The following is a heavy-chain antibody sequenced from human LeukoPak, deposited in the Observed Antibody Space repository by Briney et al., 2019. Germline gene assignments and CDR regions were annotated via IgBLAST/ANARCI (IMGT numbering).Heavy chain of an antibody. V-gene: IGHV3-23*01. J-gene: IGHJ4*02. Sequence: GGSLRLSCAASGFTFSNYAMSWVRQAPGKGLEWVSVISAGGGSTSYADSVNGRFTISRENSKNTLYLQMDSLRAEDTAVYYCAKAGVLTLVRGVIVDYWGQGTLVTVSS. CDR2: ISAGGGST. D-gene: IGHD3-10*01. CDR1: GFTFSNYA. CDR3: AKAGVLTLVRGVIVDY.